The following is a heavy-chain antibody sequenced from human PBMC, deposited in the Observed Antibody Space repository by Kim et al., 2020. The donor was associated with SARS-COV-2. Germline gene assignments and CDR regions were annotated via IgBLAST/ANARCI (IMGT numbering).Heavy chain of an antibody. CDR1: GLTFSTSG. V-gene: IGHV3-74*01. CDR3: ASSEQRRVGNLTFDP. D-gene: IGHD2-15*01. Sequence: GGSLRLSCAVSGLTFSTSGMHWVRQAPGKGLVWVSRVAPYGITKTYADSVKGRFTISRDNAKNTLYLQMNSLRVEDTAIYYCASSEQRRVGNLTFDPWRRGPRVPVFS. J-gene: IGHJ5*02. CDR2: VAPYGITK.